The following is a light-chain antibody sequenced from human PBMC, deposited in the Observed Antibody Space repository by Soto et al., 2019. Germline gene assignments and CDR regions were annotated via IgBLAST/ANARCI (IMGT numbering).Light chain of an antibody. V-gene: IGKV1-5*01. CDR2: DAS. CDR3: QQYNSYWT. CDR1: QSISSW. Sequence: IQMPQSPSTPSASVGDRVTITCRASQSISSWLAWYQQKPGKAPKLLIYDASSLESGVPSRFSGSGSGTEFTLTISSLQPDDFATYYCQQYNSYWTFGQGTKVDIK. J-gene: IGKJ1*01.